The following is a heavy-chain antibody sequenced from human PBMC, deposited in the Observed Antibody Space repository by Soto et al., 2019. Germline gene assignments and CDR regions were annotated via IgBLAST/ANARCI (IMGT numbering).Heavy chain of an antibody. CDR2: IIPIFGTA. D-gene: IGHD3-22*01. CDR3: ARTPYYYDRSGYYYSSPHYYYGMDV. Sequence: SVKVSCKASGGTFSSYAISWVRQAPGQGLEWMGGIIPIFGTANYAQKFQGRVTITADESTSTAYMELSSLRSEDTAVYYCARTPYYYDRSGYYYSSPHYYYGMDVWGQGTTVT. CDR1: GGTFSSYA. V-gene: IGHV1-69*13. J-gene: IGHJ6*02.